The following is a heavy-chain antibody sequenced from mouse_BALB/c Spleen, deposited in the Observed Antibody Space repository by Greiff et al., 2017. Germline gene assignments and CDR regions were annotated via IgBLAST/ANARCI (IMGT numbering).Heavy chain of an antibody. V-gene: IGHV3-6*02. J-gene: IGHJ3*01. D-gene: IGHD2-12*01. CDR2: ISYDGSN. CDR3: ARDYGFAY. CDR1: GYSITSGYY. Sequence: EVKLMESGPGLVKPSQSLSLTCSVTGYSITSGYYWNWIRQFPGNTLEWMGYISYDGSNNYNPSLKNRISITRDTSQNQFFLKLNSVTTEDTATYCCARDYGFAYWGQGTLVTVSA.